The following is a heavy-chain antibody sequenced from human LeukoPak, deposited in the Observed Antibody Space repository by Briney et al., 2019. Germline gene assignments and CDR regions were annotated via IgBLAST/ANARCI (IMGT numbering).Heavy chain of an antibody. Sequence: ASVKVSCKASGYTFTGFYMHWVRRAPGQGLEWMGWINPNSGDTNYAQKFQDRVTMTRDTSISIAYMELSRLRSDDTAVYYCARVGRYYDSTGSLDYWGQGTLVTVSS. CDR1: GYTFTGFY. D-gene: IGHD3-22*01. V-gene: IGHV1-2*02. CDR2: INPNSGDT. CDR3: ARVGRYYDSTGSLDY. J-gene: IGHJ4*02.